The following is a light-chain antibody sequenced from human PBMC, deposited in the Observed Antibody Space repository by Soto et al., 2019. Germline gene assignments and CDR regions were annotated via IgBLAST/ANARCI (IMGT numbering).Light chain of an antibody. CDR3: QNYNWPPFT. Sequence: DIQMTQSPSSLSASVGDRDTISCRASQGISNYLAWYQQKPGKAPRLLIYAASSLQSGVSFRFTGSGSGTDFTLTISSLQPEDVATYYCQNYNWPPFTFGPGTKVDL. CDR1: QGISNY. J-gene: IGKJ3*01. CDR2: AAS. V-gene: IGKV1-27*01.